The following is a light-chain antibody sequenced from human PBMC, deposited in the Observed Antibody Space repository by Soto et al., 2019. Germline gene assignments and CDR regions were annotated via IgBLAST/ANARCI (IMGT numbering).Light chain of an antibody. J-gene: IGKJ3*01. CDR3: LQKYFYPFT. CDR1: QGIRND. CDR2: AAS. Sequence: AIQMTQSPSSLSASVGDRVTITCRASQGIRNDLDWFQQKPGKAPKLLIYAASNLQSGVPARFSGSGSGTDFTLTISSLQPEDFATYSCLQKYFYPFTFAPGTKVDIK. V-gene: IGKV1-6*01.